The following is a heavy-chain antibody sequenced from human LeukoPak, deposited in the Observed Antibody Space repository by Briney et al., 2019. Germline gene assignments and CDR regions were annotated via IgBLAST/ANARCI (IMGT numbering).Heavy chain of an antibody. CDR2: TYTSGDT. D-gene: IGHD6-13*01. V-gene: IGHV4-4*07. Sequence: PSETLSLTCTVSRASISDNYWSWSRQPAGKALEWIGRTYTSGDTNYNPSLESRASVSVDTSKNQFYLSLRYVTAADTAVYYCTIGGASGSLAHWGPGTLVTVSS. J-gene: IGHJ4*02. CDR1: RASISDNY. CDR3: TIGGASGSLAH.